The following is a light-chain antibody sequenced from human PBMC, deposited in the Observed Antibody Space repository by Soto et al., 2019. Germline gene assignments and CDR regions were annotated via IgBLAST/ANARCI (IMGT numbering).Light chain of an antibody. CDR2: KAS. CDR1: QSISGW. Sequence: DIQMTQSPSTLSASVGDRVTITCRASQSISGWLAWYQQKPGKAPKLLIYKASRLQSGVTSRFSGSGSGTEFTITISSLQPDDFATYYCQEYNTHSRYTFGQGTKLEIK. V-gene: IGKV1-5*03. J-gene: IGKJ2*01. CDR3: QEYNTHSRYT.